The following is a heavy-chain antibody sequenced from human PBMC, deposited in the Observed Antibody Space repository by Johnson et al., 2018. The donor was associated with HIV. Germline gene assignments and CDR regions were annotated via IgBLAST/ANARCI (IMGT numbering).Heavy chain of an antibody. D-gene: IGHD2-8*01. CDR1: GFTFKNAW. Sequence: VQLVESGGGVVRPGGSLRLSCAASGFTFKNAWMHWVRQAPGKGREWIGRIKSKYNDETTDYAAPVKGRFAISRDDSKNTVYLQMNSLKAEDTAVYYFTTGSCIDGVCYAFDVCGQGTMVTVSS. CDR2: IKSKYNDETT. CDR3: TTGSCIDGVCYAFDV. J-gene: IGHJ3*01. V-gene: IGHV3-15*01.